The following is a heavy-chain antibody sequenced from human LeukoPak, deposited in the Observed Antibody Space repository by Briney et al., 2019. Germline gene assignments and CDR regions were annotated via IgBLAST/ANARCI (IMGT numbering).Heavy chain of an antibody. Sequence: PSETLSLTCTVSGGSISSRSYYWGWIRQPPGKGLEWFGSIYYSGSTYYNPSLKSRVTILVDTSKNQFSLKLRSLTAADTAVYFCARDSVVLPGASRSPLDVWGTGTTVTVSS. V-gene: IGHV4-39*07. D-gene: IGHD2-2*01. CDR3: ARDSVVLPGASRSPLDV. CDR1: GGSISSRSYY. CDR2: IYYSGST. J-gene: IGHJ6*04.